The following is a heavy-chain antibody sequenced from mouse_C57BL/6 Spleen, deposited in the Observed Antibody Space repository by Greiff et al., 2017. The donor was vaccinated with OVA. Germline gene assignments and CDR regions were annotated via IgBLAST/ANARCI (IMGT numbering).Heavy chain of an antibody. J-gene: IGHJ2*01. V-gene: IGHV1-9*01. CDR1: GYTFTGYW. CDR2: ILLGSGSS. CDR3: AKLKAITTVVASDY. Sequence: VQLQQSGAELMKPGASVKLSCKATGYTFTGYWIEWVKQRPGHGLEWIGEILLGSGSSTSNEKFKGKATITAESSSNTAYMQLSSVTTECSAIYHGAKLKAITTVVASDYWGQGTTLTVSS. D-gene: IGHD1-1*01.